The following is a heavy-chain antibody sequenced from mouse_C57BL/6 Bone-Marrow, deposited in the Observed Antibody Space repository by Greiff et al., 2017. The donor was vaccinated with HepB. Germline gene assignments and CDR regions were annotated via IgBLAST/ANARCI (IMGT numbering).Heavy chain of an antibody. J-gene: IGHJ3*01. Sequence: QVQLQQSGAELVKPGASVKISCKASGYAFSSYWMNWVKQRPGKGLEWIGQIYPGDGDTNYNGKFKGKATLTADKSSSTSYMQLSSLTSEDSAVYFCARCGSNYSWFAYWGQGTLVTVSA. CDR2: IYPGDGDT. CDR1: GYAFSSYW. D-gene: IGHD2-5*01. V-gene: IGHV1-80*01. CDR3: ARCGSNYSWFAY.